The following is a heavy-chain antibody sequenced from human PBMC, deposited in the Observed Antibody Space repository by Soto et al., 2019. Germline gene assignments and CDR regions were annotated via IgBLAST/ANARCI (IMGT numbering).Heavy chain of an antibody. CDR2: IKQDGSEK. J-gene: IGHJ6*02. CDR3: ARAPPGSGWYLPYYYYYYYGMDV. CDR1: GFTFSSYW. Sequence: VGSLRLSCAASGFTFSSYWMSWVRQAPGKGLEWVANIKQDGSEKYYVDSVKGRFTISRDSAKNSLYLQMNSLRAEDTAVYYCARAPPGSGWYLPYYYYYYYGMDVWGQGTTVTVSS. D-gene: IGHD6-19*01. V-gene: IGHV3-7*03.